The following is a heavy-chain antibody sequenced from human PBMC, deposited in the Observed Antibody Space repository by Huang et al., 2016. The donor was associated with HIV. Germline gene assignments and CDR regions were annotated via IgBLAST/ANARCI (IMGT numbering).Heavy chain of an antibody. CDR2: VSAYSGYT. V-gene: IGHV1-18*01. CDR1: GYTFSIYG. J-gene: IGHJ4*02. Sequence: QIQLVQSGPEGTKPGASVKVSCKASGYTFSIYGIGWLGQGHGQGPGWMGWVSAYSGYTNYSQKFQGRVTMTADTSASTAYMDLRGLTADDTAVYYCARVPSDHFSDYWGQGTLVTVSS. CDR3: ARVPSDHFSDY.